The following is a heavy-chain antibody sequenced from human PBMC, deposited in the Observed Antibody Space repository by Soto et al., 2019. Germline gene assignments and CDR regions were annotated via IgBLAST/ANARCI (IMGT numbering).Heavy chain of an antibody. D-gene: IGHD3-10*01. CDR3: ARTYGSGSYFLPFEY. CDR2: ISAYNGNI. V-gene: IGHV1-18*01. Sequence: QVQLVQSGAEVKKPGASVKVSCKASGYMFNTYGITWVRQAPGQGLEWMGWISAYNGNIDYAQNLQGRVTMTIDTSTSTAYMELRSLRSDDTAVYYCARTYGSGSYFLPFEYWGQATLVSVSS. CDR1: GYMFNTYG. J-gene: IGHJ4*02.